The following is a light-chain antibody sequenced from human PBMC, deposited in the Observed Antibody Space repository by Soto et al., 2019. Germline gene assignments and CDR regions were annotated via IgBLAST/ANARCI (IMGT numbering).Light chain of an antibody. CDR3: QQYGSSPYT. J-gene: IGKJ2*01. CDR1: QSVSSSY. CDR2: GAS. V-gene: IGKV3-20*01. Sequence: EIVLTQSPGTLSWSPGERATLSCRSSQSVSSSYLAWYQQKPGQAPRLLIYGASSRATGIPDRFSGSGSGTDFTLTISRLEPEDFAVYYCQQYGSSPYTFGQGTNLELK.